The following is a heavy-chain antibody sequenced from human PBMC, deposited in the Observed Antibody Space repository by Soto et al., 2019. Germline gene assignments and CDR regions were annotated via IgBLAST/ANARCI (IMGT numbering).Heavy chain of an antibody. CDR3: ARFTYRTPDY. CDR1: GFTFSSYA. Sequence: QVQLVESGGGVVQPGRSLRLSCAASGFTFSSYAMHWVRQAPGKGLEWVAVISYDGSNKYYADSVKGRFTISRDNSKNTLYLQMNSLRAEDTAVYYCARFTYRTPDYWGQGTLVTVSS. D-gene: IGHD3-16*02. V-gene: IGHV3-30-3*01. J-gene: IGHJ4*02. CDR2: ISYDGSNK.